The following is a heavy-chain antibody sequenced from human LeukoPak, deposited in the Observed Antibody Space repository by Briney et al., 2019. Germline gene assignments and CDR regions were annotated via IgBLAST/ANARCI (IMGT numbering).Heavy chain of an antibody. CDR3: ARGLYEQLIDY. J-gene: IGHJ4*02. Sequence: PGGSLRLSCAASGFTFSSYAMHWVRQAPGKGLEYVSAISSNGGSTYYANSVKGRFTISRDNSKNTLYLQMGRLRAEDMSVYYCARGLYEQLIDYWGQGTLVTVSS. CDR1: GFTFSSYA. D-gene: IGHD3-16*01. CDR2: ISSNGGST. V-gene: IGHV3-64*01.